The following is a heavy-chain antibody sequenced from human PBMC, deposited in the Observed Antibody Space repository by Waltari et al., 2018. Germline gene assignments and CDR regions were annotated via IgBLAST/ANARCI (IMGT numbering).Heavy chain of an antibody. CDR3: ARHRRYSSSSYYYYYYMDV. CDR2: INHSGST. Sequence: QVQLQQWGAGLLKPSETLSLTCAVYGGSFSGYYWSWIRQPPGKGLEWIGEINHSGSTNYNPSLKHRVTISVDTSKNQFSLKLSSVTAADTAVYYCARHRRYSSSSYYYYYYMDVWGKGTTVTVSS. J-gene: IGHJ6*03. D-gene: IGHD6-6*01. CDR1: GGSFSGYY. V-gene: IGHV4-34*01.